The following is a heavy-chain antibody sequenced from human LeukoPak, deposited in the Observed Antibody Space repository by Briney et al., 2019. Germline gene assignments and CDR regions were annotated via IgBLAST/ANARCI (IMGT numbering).Heavy chain of an antibody. J-gene: IGHJ4*02. V-gene: IGHV3-33*01. CDR3: ARAAYGDYDNFGY. CDR2: IWYDGSNK. Sequence: GGSLRLSCAASGFTFSSYGMHWVRQAPGKGLEWVAVIWYDGSNKYYADSVKGRFTISRDNSKNTLYLQMNSLRAEDTAVYYCARAAYGDYDNFGYWGQGTLVTVSS. D-gene: IGHD4-17*01. CDR1: GFTFSSYG.